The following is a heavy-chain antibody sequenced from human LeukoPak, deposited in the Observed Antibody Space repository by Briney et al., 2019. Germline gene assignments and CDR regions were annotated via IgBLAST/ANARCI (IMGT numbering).Heavy chain of an antibody. V-gene: IGHV3-23*01. CDR1: GFTSRNSV. D-gene: IGHD3-22*01. Sequence: GGSLRLSCAASGFTSRNSVMSWVRQPPGKGLEWVSSSDTDGDTQYADSVKGRFTISRDNSKNTLYLQMNSLRADDTAVYYCARMARAVVVSWYFDLWGRGTLVTVSS. CDR2: SDTDGDT. CDR3: ARMARAVVVSWYFDL. J-gene: IGHJ2*01.